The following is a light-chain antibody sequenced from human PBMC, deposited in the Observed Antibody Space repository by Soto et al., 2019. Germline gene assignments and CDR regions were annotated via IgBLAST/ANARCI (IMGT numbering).Light chain of an antibody. CDR2: GAS. V-gene: IGKV3-20*01. J-gene: IGKJ2*01. CDR1: QSIGNY. CDR3: QQYGGVPYT. Sequence: EVVLTQSPATLSLSPGEGATLSCRASQSIGNYLAWYQQKPGQAPRLLIYGASSGATGIPDRFSGSGSGTDFTLTISRLEPEDFAIYYCQQYGGVPYTFGQGTKLEIK.